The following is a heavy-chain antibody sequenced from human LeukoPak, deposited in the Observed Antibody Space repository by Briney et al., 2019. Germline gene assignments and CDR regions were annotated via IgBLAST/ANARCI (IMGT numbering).Heavy chain of an antibody. V-gene: IGHV4-39*01. CDR3: ARQDHGDHGRPNWFDP. Sequence: SETLSLTCTLSGGSISNNSYYWGWVRRPPGKDLEWIVSIYYPGSTYYNPSLKPQVTVSVDTSKNQFSLNLSSVTAADTAKYYCARQDHGDHGRPNWFDPWGQGTLVTVSS. CDR2: IYYPGST. J-gene: IGHJ5*02. CDR1: GGSISNNSYY. D-gene: IGHD5-24*01.